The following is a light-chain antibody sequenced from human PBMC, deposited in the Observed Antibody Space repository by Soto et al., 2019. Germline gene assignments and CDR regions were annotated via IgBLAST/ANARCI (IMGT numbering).Light chain of an antibody. CDR2: AAS. CDR3: LQSYSTAWT. J-gene: IGKJ1*01. CDR1: QSISNY. V-gene: IGKV1-39*01. Sequence: DIQMTQSPSSLSASVGDRVTITCRASQSISNYLNWYQHKPGKAPKLLIYAASSLQSGVPSRFSGSGSGTDFTLTISSLQLEDFATYYCLQSYSTAWTFGQGTKVEIK.